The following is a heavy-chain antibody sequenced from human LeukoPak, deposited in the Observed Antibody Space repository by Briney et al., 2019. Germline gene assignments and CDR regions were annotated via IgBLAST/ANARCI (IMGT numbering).Heavy chain of an antibody. J-gene: IGHJ6*03. CDR3: RVYTTTFNYSDYMDV. CDR1: GFTFSGSA. CDR2: IRSKANNYAT. Sequence: AGGSLRLSCAASGFTFSGSAMHWVRQTSGKGLEWVGRIRSKANNYATAYAASVKGRFTISRDDSKNTAYLQMNSLKTEDTAVYYCRVYTTTFNYSDYMDVWGKGTTVTVSS. D-gene: IGHD2/OR15-2a*01. V-gene: IGHV3-73*01.